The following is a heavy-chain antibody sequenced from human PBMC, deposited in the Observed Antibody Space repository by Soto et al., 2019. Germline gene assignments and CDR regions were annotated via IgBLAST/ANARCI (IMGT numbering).Heavy chain of an antibody. CDR1: GFNVGFFG. CDR3: ARGNLRFDFDS. V-gene: IGHV3-30*03. Sequence: QIQLVESGGDVVQLGKSLRLSCAASGFNVGFFGMHWVRQAPGKGLEWVAFISGDGINTQYADSVRGRFTLSRDYSRKTMYLQMDSLRDEDTALYYCARGNLRFDFDSWGLGTLVTVSS. J-gene: IGHJ4*02. CDR2: ISGDGINT.